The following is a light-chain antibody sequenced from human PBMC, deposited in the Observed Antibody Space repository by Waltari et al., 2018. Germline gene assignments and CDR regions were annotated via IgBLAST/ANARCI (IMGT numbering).Light chain of an antibody. Sequence: QSALTQPASVSGSPGQSITISCIGSSSDIGSHSLVSWYQQHPGKAPQLLIYEASKRPSGVSDRFSGSQSGSSASLTISGLQPEDEADYCCCAYAGPNTYVVFGGGTKLTVL. J-gene: IGLJ2*01. V-gene: IGLV2-23*01. CDR3: CAYAGPNTYVV. CDR2: EAS. CDR1: SSDIGSHSL.